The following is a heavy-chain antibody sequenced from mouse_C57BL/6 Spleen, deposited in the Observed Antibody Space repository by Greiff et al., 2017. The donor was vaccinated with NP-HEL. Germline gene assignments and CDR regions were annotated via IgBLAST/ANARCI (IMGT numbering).Heavy chain of an antibody. CDR3: ARKDYYGSSYLYYFDY. V-gene: IGHV1-61*01. CDR2: IYPSDSET. Sequence: VKLQQPGAELVRPGSSVKLSCKASGYTFTSYWMDWVKQRPGQGLEWIGNIYPSDSETHYNQKFKDKATLTVDKSSSTAYMQLSSLTSEDSAVYYCARKDYYGSSYLYYFDYWGQGTTLTVSS. D-gene: IGHD1-1*01. J-gene: IGHJ2*01. CDR1: GYTFTSYW.